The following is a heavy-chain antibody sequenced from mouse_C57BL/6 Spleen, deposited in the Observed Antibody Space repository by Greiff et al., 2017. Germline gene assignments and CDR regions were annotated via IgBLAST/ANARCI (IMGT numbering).Heavy chain of an antibody. D-gene: IGHD2-4*01. CDR3: ARGYDYDGAWFAY. Sequence: QVQLQQSDAELVKPGASVKISCKVSGYTFTDHTIHWMKQRPEQGLEWIGYIYPRDGSPKYNEKFKGKATLTADKSSSPAYLQLNSLTSEDAAVYFGARGYDYDGAWFAYWGQGTLVTVSA. CDR1: GYTFTDHT. J-gene: IGHJ3*01. V-gene: IGHV1-78*01. CDR2: IYPRDGSP.